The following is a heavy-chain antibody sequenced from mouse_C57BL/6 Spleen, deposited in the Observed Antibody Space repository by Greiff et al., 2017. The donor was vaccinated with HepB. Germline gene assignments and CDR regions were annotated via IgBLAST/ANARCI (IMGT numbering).Heavy chain of an antibody. CDR1: GYTFTSYW. D-gene: IGHD2-4*01. CDR3: ARGGLGDYDGAWFAY. Sequence: QVQLQQPGAELVKPGASVKLSCKASGYTFTSYWMQWVKQRPGQGLEWIGEIDPSDSYTNYNQKFKGKATLTVDTSSSTAYMQLSSLTSEDSAVYYCARGGLGDYDGAWFAYWGQGTLVTVSA. CDR2: IDPSDSYT. J-gene: IGHJ3*01. V-gene: IGHV1-50*01.